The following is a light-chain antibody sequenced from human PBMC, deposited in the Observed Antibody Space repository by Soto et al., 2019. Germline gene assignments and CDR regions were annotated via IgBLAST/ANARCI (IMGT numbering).Light chain of an antibody. CDR1: QSVSSY. J-gene: IGKJ5*01. CDR3: QQHNNWPYT. Sequence: EIVLKQSPATLSLTPGERATLSCRASQSVSSYLAWYQQKPGQAPRLLIYDASNRATGIPARFSGSRSGTEFTLTISSPQSEDFALYYCQQHNNWPYTFGQGTRLEIK. CDR2: DAS. V-gene: IGKV3-11*01.